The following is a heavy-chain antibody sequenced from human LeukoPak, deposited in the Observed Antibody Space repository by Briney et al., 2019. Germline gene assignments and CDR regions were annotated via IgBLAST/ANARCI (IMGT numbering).Heavy chain of an antibody. J-gene: IGHJ4*02. CDR1: GFTFSSYS. CDR2: ISSSSSYI. V-gene: IGHV3-21*01. CDR3: ARARSYSGYDSPFDY. D-gene: IGHD5-12*01. Sequence: GGSLRLSCAASGFTFSSYSMNWVRQAPGKGLEWVSSISSSSSYIYYADSVKGRFTISRDNAKNSLYLQMNSLRAEDTAVYYCARARSYSGYDSPFDYWGQGTLVTVSS.